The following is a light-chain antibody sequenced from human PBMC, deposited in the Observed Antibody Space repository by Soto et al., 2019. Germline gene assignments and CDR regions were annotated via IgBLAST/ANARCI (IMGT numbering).Light chain of an antibody. CDR3: QQYNSFPWT. J-gene: IGKJ1*01. CDR2: AAS. V-gene: IGKV1-39*01. Sequence: IHMTHSPSCLSASLGYSVTITGRASQSISSYLNWYQQKPGKAPKLLIYAASSLQSGVPSRFSGSGSGTEFTLTISSLQPDDLATYYCQQYNSFPWTFGQGTKVDIK. CDR1: QSISSY.